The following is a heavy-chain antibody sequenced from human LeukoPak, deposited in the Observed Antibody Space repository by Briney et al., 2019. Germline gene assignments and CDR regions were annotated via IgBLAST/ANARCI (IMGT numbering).Heavy chain of an antibody. CDR3: ARYSGSYSGAEYFQH. Sequence: PSGTLSLTRAVSGGSISSSNWWSWVRQPPGKGLEWIGEIYHSGSTNYNPSLKSRVTISVDKSKNQFSLKLSSVTAADTAVYYCARYSGSYSGAEYFQHWGQGTLVTVSS. J-gene: IGHJ1*01. D-gene: IGHD1-26*01. CDR2: IYHSGST. V-gene: IGHV4-4*02. CDR1: GGSISSSNW.